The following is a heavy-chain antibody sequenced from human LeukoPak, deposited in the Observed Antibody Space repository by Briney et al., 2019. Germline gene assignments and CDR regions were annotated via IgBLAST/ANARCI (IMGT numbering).Heavy chain of an antibody. J-gene: IGHJ4*02. CDR3: ARASYGDYLFDY. D-gene: IGHD4-17*01. CDR1: GFIFDDYA. V-gene: IGHV3-21*01. Sequence: GGSLRLSCVGSGFIFDDYAIHWVRQAPGKGLEWVSSISSSSTYIYYADSVKGRFTISRDNAKNSLYLQMNSLRAEDTAVYYCARASYGDYLFDYWGQGTLVTVSS. CDR2: ISSSSTYI.